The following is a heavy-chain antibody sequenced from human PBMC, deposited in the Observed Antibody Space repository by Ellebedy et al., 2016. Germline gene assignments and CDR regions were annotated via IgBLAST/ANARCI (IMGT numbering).Heavy chain of an antibody. CDR2: IYHSGST. D-gene: IGHD4-23*01. CDR1: GYSISSGYY. V-gene: IGHV4-38-2*02. J-gene: IGHJ4*02. Sequence: GSLRLSXTVSGYSISSGYYWGWIRQPPGKGLEWIGSIYHSGSTYYNPSLKSRVTISVDTSKNQFSLKLSSVTAADTAVYYCARAWYGGNDYWGQGTLVTVSS. CDR3: ARAWYGGNDY.